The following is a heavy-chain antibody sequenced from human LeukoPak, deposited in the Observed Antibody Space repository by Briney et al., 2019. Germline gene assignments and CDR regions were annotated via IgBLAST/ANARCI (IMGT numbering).Heavy chain of an antibody. CDR2: ISGGDGAT. V-gene: IGHV3-23*01. CDR3: AKTYQPLLSQFDY. CDR1: GFIFSNHA. Sequence: GGSLRLSYAASGFIFSNHAMTWVRQAPGKGLEWVSAISGGDGATYYADSVKGRFIISRDNSKNTVYLQMSGLRADDTAVYYCAKTYQPLLSQFDYWGQGTLLTVSS. J-gene: IGHJ4*02. D-gene: IGHD2-2*01.